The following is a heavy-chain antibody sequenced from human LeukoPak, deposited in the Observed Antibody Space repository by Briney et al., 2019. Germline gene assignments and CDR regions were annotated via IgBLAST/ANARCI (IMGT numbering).Heavy chain of an antibody. CDR3: AREPYCTNGVCSAY. J-gene: IGHJ4*02. CDR2: IYTSGNT. CDR1: GGSISSYY. V-gene: IGHV4-4*07. Sequence: KPSEPLSLTCTVSGGSISSYYWSWIRQPAGKGLEWIGRIYTSGNTNYNPSLKSRVTMSVDTSKNQFSLKLSSVTAADTAVYYCAREPYCTNGVCSAYWGQGTLVTVSS. D-gene: IGHD2-8*01.